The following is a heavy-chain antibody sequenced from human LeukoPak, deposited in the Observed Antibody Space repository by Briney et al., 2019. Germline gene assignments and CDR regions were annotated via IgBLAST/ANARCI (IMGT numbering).Heavy chain of an antibody. CDR3: ARGRGYPIWFFDY. J-gene: IGHJ4*02. Sequence: GGSLRLSCAASGFTFSNFWMSWVRQAPGKGLEWVANIKEDGSEKYYVDSVKGPFTISRGNAKNSLYLQMNSLRAEDTAVYYCARGRGYPIWFFDYWGQGSLVTVSS. CDR2: IKEDGSEK. CDR1: GFTFSNFW. D-gene: IGHD3-3*01. V-gene: IGHV3-7*01.